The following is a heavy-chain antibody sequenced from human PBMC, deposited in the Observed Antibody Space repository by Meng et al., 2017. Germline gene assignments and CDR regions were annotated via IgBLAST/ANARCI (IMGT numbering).Heavy chain of an antibody. CDR2: INTNTGNP. D-gene: IGHD1-26*01. CDR3: AREGRVDFDY. V-gene: IGHV7-4-1*02. CDR1: GYTFTSYA. Sequence: GRLLQSGAGLNKPGPYGKVSRKASGYTFTSYAMNGARQASGQGLELMGWINTNTGNPTYAQGFTGRFVFSLDTSVSTAYLQISSLKAEDTAVYYCAREGRVDFDYWGQGTLVTVSS. J-gene: IGHJ4*02.